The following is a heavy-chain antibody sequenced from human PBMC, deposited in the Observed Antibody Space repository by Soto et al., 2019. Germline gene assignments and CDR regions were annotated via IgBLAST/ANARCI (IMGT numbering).Heavy chain of an antibody. Sequence: PGGSLRLSCAASGFTFSSYGMHWARQAPGKGLEWVAVISYDGSNKYYADSVKGRFTISRDNSKNTLYLQMNSLRAEDTAVYYCAKDWYYYDSSGPTGYWGQGTLVTVSS. J-gene: IGHJ4*02. D-gene: IGHD3-22*01. CDR2: ISYDGSNK. V-gene: IGHV3-30*18. CDR1: GFTFSSYG. CDR3: AKDWYYYDSSGPTGY.